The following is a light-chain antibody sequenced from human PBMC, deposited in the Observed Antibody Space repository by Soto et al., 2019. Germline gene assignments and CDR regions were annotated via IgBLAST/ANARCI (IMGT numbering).Light chain of an antibody. V-gene: IGLV1-40*01. CDR1: SSNIGAGYD. Sequence: QSVLTQPPSVSGAPGQRVTISCTGSSSNIGAGYDVHWYQQLPGTAPKLLIYGNSNRPSGVPDRFSGSKSGTSASLAITGLQAEDVADYYCQSYDSSLSGYLVFGGGTKVTVL. CDR2: GNS. CDR3: QSYDSSLSGYLV. J-gene: IGLJ2*01.